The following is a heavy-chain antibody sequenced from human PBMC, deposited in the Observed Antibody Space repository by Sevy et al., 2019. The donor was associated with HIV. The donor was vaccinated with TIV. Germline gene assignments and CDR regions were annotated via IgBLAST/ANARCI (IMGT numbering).Heavy chain of an antibody. CDR2: FDPEDDET. CDR1: GYTLSQLS. V-gene: IGHV1-24*01. Sequence: ASVKVSCKVSGYTLSQLSMHWVRLAPGKGLEWMGSFDPEDDETIYARKFQDRVTMTEDTSTNTAYMELRSLRSEDTAFYYCATTKDYYESSASPFDSWGQGTLVTVSS. CDR3: ATTKDYYESSASPFDS. J-gene: IGHJ4*02. D-gene: IGHD3-22*01.